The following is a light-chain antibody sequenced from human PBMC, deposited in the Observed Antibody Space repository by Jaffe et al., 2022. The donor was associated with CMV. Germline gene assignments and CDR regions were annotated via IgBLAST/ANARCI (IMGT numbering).Light chain of an antibody. Sequence: EIVLTQSPGALSLSPGERGTLSCRASQRVSSNSLSWYQHKPGQAPRLLIYGASTRATGIPDRFSGSGSGTDFTLTISRLEPEDVAVYYCQHYGGSPLFTFGPGTKVDIK. J-gene: IGKJ3*01. V-gene: IGKV3-20*01. CDR1: QRVSSNS. CDR2: GAS. CDR3: QHYGGSPLFT.